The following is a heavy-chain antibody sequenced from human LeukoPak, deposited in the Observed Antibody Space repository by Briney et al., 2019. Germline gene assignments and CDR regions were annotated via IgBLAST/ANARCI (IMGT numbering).Heavy chain of an antibody. Sequence: SETLSLTCTVSGGSISGYYWSWVRQPAGKGLEWIGRIYTSGSTNYNPSLKSRVTMSVDTSKNQFSLKLSSVTAADTAVYYCAREVGDIAARPEYYYYMDVWGKGTTVTVSS. CDR1: GGSISGYY. J-gene: IGHJ6*03. D-gene: IGHD6-6*01. V-gene: IGHV4-4*07. CDR2: IYTSGST. CDR3: AREVGDIAARPEYYYYMDV.